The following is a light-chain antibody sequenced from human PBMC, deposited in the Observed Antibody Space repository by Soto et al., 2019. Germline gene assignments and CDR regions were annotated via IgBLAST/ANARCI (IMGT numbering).Light chain of an antibody. CDR3: QQYYSYPAIT. J-gene: IGKJ5*01. CDR1: QGISSY. V-gene: IGKV1-8*01. Sequence: AIRMPQSPSSLSASTGDRVTITCRPSQGISSYLAWYQQKPGKAPKLLIYAASTLQSGVPSRFSGSGSGTDFTLTISCLQSEDFATYYCQQYYSYPAITFGQGTRLEIK. CDR2: AAS.